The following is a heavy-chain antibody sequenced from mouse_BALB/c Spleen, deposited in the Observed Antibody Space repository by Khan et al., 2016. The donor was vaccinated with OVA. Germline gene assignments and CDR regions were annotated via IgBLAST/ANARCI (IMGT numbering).Heavy chain of an antibody. CDR2: INPNNGGT. CDR3: TRGWYGGFAY. Sequence: QVQLKQSGAELVKPGASVKLSCKASGYTFTSYYMYWVKQRPGQGLEWIGEINPNNGGTNFNEKFKSKAILTVDKSSSTAYMQLSSLTSEDSAVYYCTRGWYGGFAYWGQGTLVTVSA. CDR1: GYTFTSYY. D-gene: IGHD1-1*02. V-gene: IGHV1S81*02. J-gene: IGHJ3*01.